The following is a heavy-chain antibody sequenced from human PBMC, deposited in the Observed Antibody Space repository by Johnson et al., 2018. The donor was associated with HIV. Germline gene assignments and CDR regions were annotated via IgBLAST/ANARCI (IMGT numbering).Heavy chain of an antibody. CDR1: GFTFSSYG. J-gene: IGHJ3*02. V-gene: IGHV3-30*02. CDR3: AATYYYDSSGSRYPFDI. Sequence: QVQLVESGGGVVQPGGSLRLSCAASGFTFSSYGMHWVRQAPGKGLEWVAFIRYDGSNNYYADSVQGRFTISRDNSKNTLYLQMNSLRAEDTAVYYCAATYYYDSSGSRYPFDIWGQGTMVTVSS. CDR2: IRYDGSNN. D-gene: IGHD3-22*01.